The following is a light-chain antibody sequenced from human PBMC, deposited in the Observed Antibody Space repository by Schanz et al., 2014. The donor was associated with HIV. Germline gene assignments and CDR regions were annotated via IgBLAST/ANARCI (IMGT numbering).Light chain of an antibody. CDR2: DAS. Sequence: EIVLTQSPGTLSLSPGERATLSCRASQSVNTNYLAWYQQRPGQAPRLLIYDASSRATGIPDRFSGSGSGTDFALTISRLEPEDSAVYFCQQYADSAFTFGPGTKVEI. V-gene: IGKV3-20*01. CDR3: QQYADSAFT. CDR1: QSVNTNY. J-gene: IGKJ3*01.